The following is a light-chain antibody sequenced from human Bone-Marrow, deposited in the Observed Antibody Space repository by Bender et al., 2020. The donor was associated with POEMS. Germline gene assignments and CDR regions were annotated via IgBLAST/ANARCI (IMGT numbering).Light chain of an antibody. CDR2: DVN. CDR1: SSDIGFSDH. V-gene: IGLV2-14*03. CDR3: SAYTRSGGPHVL. J-gene: IGLJ2*01. Sequence: QTAPTQPASVSGSAGQSITISCIGASSDIGFSDHISWYQQRPGEAPQLMIFDVNRRPSGVSSRFSASRSANTASLTISGLQAEDEADYFCSAYTRSGGPHVLFGGGTKVTVL.